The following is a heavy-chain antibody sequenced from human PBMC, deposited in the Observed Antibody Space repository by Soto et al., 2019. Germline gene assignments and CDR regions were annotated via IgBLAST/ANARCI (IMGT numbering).Heavy chain of an antibody. Sequence: PSQTLSLTCAISGDSVSSISASWNWIRQSPSRGLEWLGRTYYRSKWTNDYAVSVKSRITINPDTSKNQFSLQLSSVTPEDTAMYYCVRGYSSSFDYWGQGTLVIVSS. D-gene: IGHD2-15*01. CDR1: GDSVSSISAS. CDR2: TYYRSKWTN. J-gene: IGHJ4*02. CDR3: VRGYSSSFDY. V-gene: IGHV6-1*01.